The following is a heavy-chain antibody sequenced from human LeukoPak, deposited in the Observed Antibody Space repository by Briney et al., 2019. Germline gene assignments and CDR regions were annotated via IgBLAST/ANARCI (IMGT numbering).Heavy chain of an antibody. Sequence: GGSLRLSCAASGFTFSSYGMHWVRQAPGKGLEWVALISYDGSSKYYADSVKGRFTISRDNSKSTLYLQMNSLRAEDTAVYYCASKYCSGGTCYSAPTYWGQGTLVTVSS. CDR1: GFTFSSYG. J-gene: IGHJ4*02. CDR2: ISYDGSSK. V-gene: IGHV3-30*03. CDR3: ASKYCSGGTCYSAPTY. D-gene: IGHD2-15*01.